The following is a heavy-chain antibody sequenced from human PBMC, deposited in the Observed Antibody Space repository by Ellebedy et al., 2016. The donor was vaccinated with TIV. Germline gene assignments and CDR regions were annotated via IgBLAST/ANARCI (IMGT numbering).Heavy chain of an antibody. CDR3: ARVSSAAGTIEYFQH. D-gene: IGHD6-13*01. Sequence: PGGSLRLSCVASGFTFSNFAMNWVRQAPGKGLEWVSVISGNGGSTYYADSVKGRFTISRDNSKSTLYLQMSSLRAEDTAVYYCARVSSAAGTIEYFQHWGQGTLVTVSS. CDR2: ISGNGGST. CDR1: GFTFSNFA. J-gene: IGHJ1*01. V-gene: IGHV3-23*01.